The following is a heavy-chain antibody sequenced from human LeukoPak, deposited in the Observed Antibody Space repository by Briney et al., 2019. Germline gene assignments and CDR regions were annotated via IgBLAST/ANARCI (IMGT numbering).Heavy chain of an antibody. J-gene: IGHJ2*01. CDR1: GGSISSGDYY. D-gene: IGHD3-22*01. V-gene: IGHV4-30-4*01. CDR2: IYYSGST. CDR3: ARAPGYYDSSGYYPGWYFDL. Sequence: PSETLSLTCTVSGGSISSGDYYWSWIRQPPGKGLEWIGYIYYSGSTYYNPSLKSRVTISVDTSKNQFSLKLSSVTAADTAVYYCARAPGYYDSSGYYPGWYFDLWGRGTLVTVSS.